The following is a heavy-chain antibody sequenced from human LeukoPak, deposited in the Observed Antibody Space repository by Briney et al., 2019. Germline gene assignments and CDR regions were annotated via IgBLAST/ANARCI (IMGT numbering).Heavy chain of an antibody. J-gene: IGHJ5*02. V-gene: IGHV4-59*11. D-gene: IGHD1-26*01. CDR1: GGSMRNRY. CDR2: VSYTGNT. Sequence: SETLSLTCTVSGGSMRNRYWNWIRQSPGKGLEWIGYVSYTGNTNYNPSLKSRVTMSLDASKNQFSLELNSVTPADTAVYYCARGGNYWPQWWFDPWGRGTLVSVSS. CDR3: ARGGNYWPQWWFDP.